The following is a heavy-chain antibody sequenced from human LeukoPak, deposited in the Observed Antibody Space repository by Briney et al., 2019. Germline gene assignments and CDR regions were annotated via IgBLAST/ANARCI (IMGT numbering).Heavy chain of an antibody. D-gene: IGHD6-13*01. V-gene: IGHV1-18*04. CDR1: GYTFTGYY. Sequence: ASVKVSCKASGYTFTGYYMHWVRQAPGQGLEWMGWISAYNGNTNYAQKLQGRVTMTTDTSTSTAYMELRSLRSDDTAVYYCATPYSSSWYGGSDAFDIWGQGTMVTVSS. CDR2: ISAYNGNT. J-gene: IGHJ3*02. CDR3: ATPYSSSWYGGSDAFDI.